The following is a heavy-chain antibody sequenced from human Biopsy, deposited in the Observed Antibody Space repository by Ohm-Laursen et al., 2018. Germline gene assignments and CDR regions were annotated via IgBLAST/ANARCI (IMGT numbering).Heavy chain of an antibody. V-gene: IGHV1-24*01. CDR3: AADINVWNVNY. CDR2: FAPENGKT. D-gene: IGHD1-1*01. CDR1: GYTLTELS. J-gene: IGHJ4*02. Sequence: GESLRISCKVSGYTLTELSMHWVRQAPGRGLEWMGGFAPENGKTIYAQKFQGRVTMTEDTSTDTAYMELSSLRSEDTAVYYCAADINVWNVNYWGQGTQVTVSS.